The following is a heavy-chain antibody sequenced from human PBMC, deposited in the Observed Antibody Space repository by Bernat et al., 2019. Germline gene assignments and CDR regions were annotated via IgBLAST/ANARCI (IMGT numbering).Heavy chain of an antibody. CDR2: ISAYNGNT. CDR3: ARAPIAVAGTSYYYYGMDV. Sequence: QVQLVQSGAEVKKPGASVKVSCKASGYTFTSYGISWVRQAPGQGLEWMGWISAYNGNTNYARKLQGRVTMTTDTSTSTAYMELRSLRSDDTAVYYCARAPIAVAGTSYYYYGMDVWGQGTTVTVSS. J-gene: IGHJ6*02. V-gene: IGHV1-18*01. CDR1: GYTFTSYG. D-gene: IGHD6-19*01.